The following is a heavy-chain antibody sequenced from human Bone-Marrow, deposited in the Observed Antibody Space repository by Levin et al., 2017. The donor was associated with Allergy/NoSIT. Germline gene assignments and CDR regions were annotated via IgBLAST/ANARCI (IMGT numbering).Heavy chain of an antibody. CDR3: ARKIASGSAWNYNWFDP. D-gene: IGHD3-10*01. CDR1: GASISSTNW. Sequence: NPSETLSLTCAVSGASISSTNWWSWVRQPPGKGLEWIGEIYHSGSTNYNPSLKSRVTISLDKSTNQFSLNLNSVTAADTAMYYCARKIASGSAWNYNWFDPWGQGTLVTVSS. CDR2: IYHSGST. V-gene: IGHV4-4*02. J-gene: IGHJ5*02.